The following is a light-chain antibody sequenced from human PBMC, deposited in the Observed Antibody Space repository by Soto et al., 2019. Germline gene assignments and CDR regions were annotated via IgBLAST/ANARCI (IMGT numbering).Light chain of an antibody. Sequence: DIQMTQSPSSLSASVGDRVTITCRASQSVRRYLNWYQQKQGKAPKLLIYATSSLQSGVPSRFSGSGSGADFTLTISSLQPEDFATYYCQQTSNIPFTFGGGTRVEN. V-gene: IGKV1-39*01. CDR3: QQTSNIPFT. CDR2: ATS. J-gene: IGKJ4*01. CDR1: QSVRRY.